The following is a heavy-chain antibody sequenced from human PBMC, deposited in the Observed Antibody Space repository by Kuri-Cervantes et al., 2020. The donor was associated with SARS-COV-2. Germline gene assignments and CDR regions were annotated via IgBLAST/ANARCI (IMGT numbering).Heavy chain of an antibody. CDR1: GFTFSSYG. D-gene: IGHD2-21*01. CDR2: IWYDGSNK. J-gene: IGHJ4*02. V-gene: IGHV3-33*01. Sequence: GESLKISCAASGFTFSSYGMHWVRQAPGKGLEWVTVIWYDGSNKYYADSVKGRFTISRDNSKNTLYLQMNSLRAEDTAVYYCARDRVGVHDYWGQGTLVTVSS. CDR3: ARDRVGVHDY.